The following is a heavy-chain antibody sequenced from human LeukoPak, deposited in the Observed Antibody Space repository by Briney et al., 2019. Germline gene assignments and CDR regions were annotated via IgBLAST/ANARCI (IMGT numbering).Heavy chain of an antibody. CDR2: IQTEGSIT. J-gene: IGHJ4*02. CDR1: GFTFSDYW. D-gene: IGHD3-10*01. V-gene: IGHV3-74*01. Sequence: GGSLRLSCAASGFTFSDYWMHWVRQAPGKGLVWVSRIQTEGSITTYADSAKGRFTISRDNSKNTLYLQMNSLRAEDTAVYYCARGTMANDYWGQGTLVTVSS. CDR3: ARGTMANDY.